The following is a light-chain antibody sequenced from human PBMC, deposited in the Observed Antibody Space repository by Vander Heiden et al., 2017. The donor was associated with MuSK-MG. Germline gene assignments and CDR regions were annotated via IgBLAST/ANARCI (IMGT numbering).Light chain of an antibody. Sequence: DIQVAQSPTSLSASVGDRVTITCRSSHFISTSLNWYQGRPWTAPKLLIYGASRLQRGAPSRFGGSGSGTEFTLTINTRQPEDFATYFCQQSHTLPWTFGQGTKV. CDR3: QQSHTLPWT. CDR1: HFISTS. CDR2: GAS. V-gene: IGKV1-39*01. J-gene: IGKJ1*01.